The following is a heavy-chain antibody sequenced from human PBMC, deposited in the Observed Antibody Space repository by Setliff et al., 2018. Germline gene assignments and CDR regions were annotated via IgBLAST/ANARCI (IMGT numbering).Heavy chain of an antibody. CDR2: ISSSGSLI. Sequence: GGSLRLSCATSGFTFSDYYMSWIRQTPGKGLEWVAYISSSGSLIYYPDSVKGRFTISRDNAKKSVDLQMNSLRAEDTAVYYCAKYVKKFAHFDYWGQGTLVTVSS. CDR3: AKYVKKFAHFDY. CDR1: GFTFSDYY. V-gene: IGHV3-11*01. J-gene: IGHJ4*02. D-gene: IGHD3-16*01.